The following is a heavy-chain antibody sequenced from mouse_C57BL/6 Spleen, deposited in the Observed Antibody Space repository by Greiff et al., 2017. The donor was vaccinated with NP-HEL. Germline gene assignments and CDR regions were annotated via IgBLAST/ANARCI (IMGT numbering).Heavy chain of an antibody. CDR3: AGGRLFDY. J-gene: IGHJ2*01. CDR1: GFTFSDYG. Sequence: DVHLVESGGGLVKPGGSLKLSCAASGFTFSDYGMHWVRQAPEKGLEWVAYISSGSSTIYYADTVKGRFTISRDNAKNTLFLQMTSLRSEDTAMYYCAGGRLFDYWGQGTTLTVSS. CDR2: ISSGSSTI. V-gene: IGHV5-17*01.